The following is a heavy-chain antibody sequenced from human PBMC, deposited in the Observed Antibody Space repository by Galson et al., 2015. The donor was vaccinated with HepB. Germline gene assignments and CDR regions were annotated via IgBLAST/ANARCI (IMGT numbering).Heavy chain of an antibody. D-gene: IGHD6-13*01. J-gene: IGHJ5*02. CDR3: VRDNMGRIASAFPNWFDP. V-gene: IGHV1-69*13. Sequence: SVKVSCKASGGTFSSYGISWVRQAPGQGLEWMGGIIPTFGIANYAQKVQGRVTITADESTSTAYMELSSLRSEDTAVYYCVRDNMGRIASAFPNWFDPWGQGTLVTVSS. CDR1: GGTFSSYG. CDR2: IIPTFGIA.